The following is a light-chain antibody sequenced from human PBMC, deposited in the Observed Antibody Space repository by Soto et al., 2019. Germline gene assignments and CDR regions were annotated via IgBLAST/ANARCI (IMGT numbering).Light chain of an antibody. V-gene: IGKV3-20*01. Sequence: EIVLTQSPATLSLSPGERATLSCRASQSVSSYLAWYQQKPGQAPRLLIYAASTRATGIPDRFSGSGSGIDFTLTISRLEPEDSAVYYCQQYGVSPTFGGGTKVDIK. CDR2: AAS. CDR3: QQYGVSPT. J-gene: IGKJ4*01. CDR1: QSVSSY.